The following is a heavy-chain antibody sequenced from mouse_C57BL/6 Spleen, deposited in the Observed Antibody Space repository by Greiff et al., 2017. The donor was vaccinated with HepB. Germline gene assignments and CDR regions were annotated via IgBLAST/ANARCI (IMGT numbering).Heavy chain of an antibody. D-gene: IGHD2-3*01. V-gene: IGHV5-4*01. J-gene: IGHJ3*01. CDR3: ARDGHYDGYYVFAY. Sequence: EVQLVESGGGLVKPGGSLKLSCAASGFTFSSYAMSWVRQTPEKRLEWVATISDGGSYTYYPDNVKGRFTISRDNAKNNLYLQMSHLKSEDTAMYYCARDGHYDGYYVFAYWGQGTLVTVSA. CDR2: ISDGGSYT. CDR1: GFTFSSYA.